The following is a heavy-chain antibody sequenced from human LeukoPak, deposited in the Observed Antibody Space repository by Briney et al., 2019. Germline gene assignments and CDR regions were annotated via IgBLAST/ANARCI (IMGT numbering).Heavy chain of an antibody. CDR2: INHSGST. CDR1: GGSFSGYY. CDR3: ARTAYSSGWYATTFDY. V-gene: IGHV4-34*01. D-gene: IGHD6-19*01. Sequence: SETLSLTCAVYGGSFSGYYWSWIRQPPGKGLEWIGEINHSGSTNYNPSLKRRVTISVDTSKNQFSLKLSSVTAADTAVYYCARTAYSSGWYATTFDYWGQGTLVTASS. J-gene: IGHJ4*02.